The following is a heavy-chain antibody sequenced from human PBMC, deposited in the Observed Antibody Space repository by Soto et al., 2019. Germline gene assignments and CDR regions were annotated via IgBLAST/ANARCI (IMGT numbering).Heavy chain of an antibody. Sequence: GGPLRLSCAASGFSFTTYAMSWVRQAPGKGLEWVSAISGSGGSTYSADSVKGRFTISRDNAKNSLYLQMNSLRDEDTAVYYCARSIAARLFDYWGQGTLVTVSS. CDR2: ISGSGGST. D-gene: IGHD6-6*01. CDR1: GFSFTTYA. V-gene: IGHV3-23*01. CDR3: ARSIAARLFDY. J-gene: IGHJ4*02.